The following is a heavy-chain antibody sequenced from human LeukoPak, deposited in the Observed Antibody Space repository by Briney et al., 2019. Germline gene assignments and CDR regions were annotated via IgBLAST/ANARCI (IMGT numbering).Heavy chain of an antibody. CDR2: ISGSGGST. Sequence: AGGSLRLSCAASGSTFSSYAMSWVRQAPGKGLEWVSAISGSGGSTYYADSVKGRFTISRDNSKNTLYLQMNSLRAEDTAVYYCAKGDQVLSSNYFDYWGQGTLVTVSS. CDR3: AKGDQVLSSNYFDY. V-gene: IGHV3-23*01. CDR1: GSTFSSYA. D-gene: IGHD2-2*01. J-gene: IGHJ4*02.